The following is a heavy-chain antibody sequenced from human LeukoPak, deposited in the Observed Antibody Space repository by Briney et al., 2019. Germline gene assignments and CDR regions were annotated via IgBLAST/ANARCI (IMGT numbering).Heavy chain of an antibody. CDR3: ARHLGWYYDSSGHDAFDI. Sequence: SETLSLTCTVSGGSISSYYWSWIRQPPGKGLEWIGYIYYSGSTNYNPSLKSRVTISVDTSKNQFSLKLSSVTAADTAVHYCARHLGWYYDSSGHDAFDIWGQGTMVTVSS. CDR1: GGSISSYY. D-gene: IGHD3-22*01. CDR2: IYYSGST. V-gene: IGHV4-59*01. J-gene: IGHJ3*02.